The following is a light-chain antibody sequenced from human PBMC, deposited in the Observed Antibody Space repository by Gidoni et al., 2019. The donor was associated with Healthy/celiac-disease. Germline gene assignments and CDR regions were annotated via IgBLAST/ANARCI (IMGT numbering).Light chain of an antibody. Sequence: QSVLTQPPSVSGAPGQRVTISCTWSRSNIGAGYDVHWYQQLPGTAPKLLIYGNSNRPSGVPDRFSGSKSGTSASLAITGLQAEDEADYYCQSYDSSLSAFYVFGTGTKVTVL. CDR1: RSNIGAGYD. CDR2: GNS. CDR3: QSYDSSLSAFYV. V-gene: IGLV1-40*01. J-gene: IGLJ1*01.